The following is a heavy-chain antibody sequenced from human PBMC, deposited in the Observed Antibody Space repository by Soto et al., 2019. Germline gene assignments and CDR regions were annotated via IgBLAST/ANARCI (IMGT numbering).Heavy chain of an antibody. CDR1: GGSINSYY. D-gene: IGHD2-2*01. CDR3: ARAGSTWRYFFEY. J-gene: IGHJ4*02. CDR2: VYYSGTT. Sequence: QVQLQESGPGLVKPSETLSLTCTVSGGSINSYYWSWIRQSPGKGLEWIGYVYYSGTTYYNPSLQSRVTISVDTPKKQFSLKVRSVTAADTAIYFCARAGSTWRYFFEYWGQGSLATVSS. V-gene: IGHV4-59*01.